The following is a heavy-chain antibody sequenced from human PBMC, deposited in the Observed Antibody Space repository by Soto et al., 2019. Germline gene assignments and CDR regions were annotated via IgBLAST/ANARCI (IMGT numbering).Heavy chain of an antibody. J-gene: IGHJ6*02. CDR2: ISSSSSYI. V-gene: IGHV3-21*01. D-gene: IGHD3-10*01. CDR3: ARDRGAASDIRYYYYGIDV. Sequence: EVQLVESGGGLVEPGGSLRLSCAASGFIFDIYSMTWVRQAPGKGLEWVSSISSSSSYIYYADSVKGRFTISRDNAEKSLYLQMSSLRADDTAVYYCARDRGAASDIRYYYYGIDVWGQGTTVTVSS. CDR1: GFIFDIYS.